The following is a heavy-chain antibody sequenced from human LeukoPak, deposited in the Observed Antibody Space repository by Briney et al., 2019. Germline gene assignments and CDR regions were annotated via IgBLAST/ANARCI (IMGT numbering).Heavy chain of an antibody. CDR1: GYTFSDYY. D-gene: IGHD3-22*01. V-gene: IGHV1-2*02. J-gene: IGHJ1*01. CDR3: ARGSYDSSDYEYFQH. CDR2: INPNSGST. Sequence: ASVKVSCKASGYTFSDYYIHWVRQAPGQGLEWMGWINPNSGSTNYAQNFQGRVTMTRDTSIITAYMELSSLRSDDTAVYFCARGSYDSSDYEYFQHWGQGTLVTASS.